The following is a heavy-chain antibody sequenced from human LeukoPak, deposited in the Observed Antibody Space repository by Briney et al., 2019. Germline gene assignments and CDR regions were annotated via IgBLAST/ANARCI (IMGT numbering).Heavy chain of an antibody. CDR2: INHSGGT. CDR1: GGSFSGYY. D-gene: IGHD2-15*01. J-gene: IGHJ4*02. V-gene: IGHV4-34*01. CDR3: ARADAARGGGEDY. Sequence: PSETLSLTCAVYGGSFSGYYWSWIRQPPGKGLEWIGEINHSGGTNYNPSLKSRVTISVDTSKNQFSLKLSSVTAADTAVYYCARADAARGGGEDYWGQGTLVTVSS.